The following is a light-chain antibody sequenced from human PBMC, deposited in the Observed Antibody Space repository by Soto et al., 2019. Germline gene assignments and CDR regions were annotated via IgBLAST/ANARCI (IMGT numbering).Light chain of an antibody. J-gene: IGLJ2*01. V-gene: IGLV2-14*01. Sequence: QSALTQPASVSGSPGQSITISCTGTSSDVGGYNYVSWYQQHPGKAPKVMIYDVSNRPSGVSNRFSGSKSGNTASLTISGLQAEDEADYYCSSYTSRSTLVVFGGGTKLTVL. CDR1: SSDVGGYNY. CDR2: DVS. CDR3: SSYTSRSTLVV.